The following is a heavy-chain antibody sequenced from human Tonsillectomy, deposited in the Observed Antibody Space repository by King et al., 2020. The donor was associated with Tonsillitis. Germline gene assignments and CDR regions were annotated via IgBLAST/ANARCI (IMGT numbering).Heavy chain of an antibody. V-gene: IGHV3-48*03. CDR1: GFTFSSYE. CDR3: VRGFGDYVGCVDY. D-gene: IGHD4-17*01. CDR2: ISSRGSTI. Sequence: VQLVESGGGLVQPGGSLRLSCAASGFTFSSYEMNWVRQAPGKGLEWISYISSRGSTIYHADSVKGRFTISRDNAKNSLYLHMNSLRAEDTAVYYCVRGFGDYVGCVDYWGQGTLVTVSS. J-gene: IGHJ4*02.